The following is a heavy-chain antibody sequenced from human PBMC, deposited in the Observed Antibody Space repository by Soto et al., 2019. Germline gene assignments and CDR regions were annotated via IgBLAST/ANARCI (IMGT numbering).Heavy chain of an antibody. Sequence: GGSLRLSCAASGFTFSSYWMSWVRQAPGKGLEWVANIKQDGSEKYYVDSVKGRFTISRDNAKNSLYLQMNSLRAEDTGVYYCARDRSDWGSGFGAFDIWGQGTMVTVSS. CDR3: ARDRSDWGSGFGAFDI. CDR2: IKQDGSEK. CDR1: GFTFSSYW. V-gene: IGHV3-7*03. D-gene: IGHD7-27*01. J-gene: IGHJ3*02.